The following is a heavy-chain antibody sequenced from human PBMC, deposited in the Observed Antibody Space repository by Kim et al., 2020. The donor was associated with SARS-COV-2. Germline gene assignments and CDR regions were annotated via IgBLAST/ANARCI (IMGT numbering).Heavy chain of an antibody. CDR1: GGTFSSYA. CDR2: IIPILGIA. D-gene: IGHD2-2*01. J-gene: IGHJ6*03. V-gene: IGHV1-69*04. Sequence: SVKVSCKASGGTFSSYAISWVRQAPGQGLEWMGRIIPILGIANYAQKFQGRVTITADKSTSTAYMELSSLRSEDTAVYYCARVAGEDIVVVPAAMRYYYYYMDVWGKGTTVTVSS. CDR3: ARVAGEDIVVVPAAMRYYYYYMDV.